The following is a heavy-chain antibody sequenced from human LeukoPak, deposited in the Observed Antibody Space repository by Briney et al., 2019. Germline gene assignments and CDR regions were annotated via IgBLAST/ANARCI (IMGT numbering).Heavy chain of an antibody. V-gene: IGHV3-9*01. CDR3: AKGPGSDY. CDR2: ISWNSGSI. D-gene: IGHD2-2*01. CDR1: GFTFDDYA. J-gene: IGHJ4*02. Sequence: PGGSLRLSCAASGFTFDDYAMHWVRQAPGKGLEWVSGISWNSGSIGYADSVKGRFTISRDNAKNSLYLQMNSLRAEDTALYYCAKGPGSDYWGQGTLVTASS.